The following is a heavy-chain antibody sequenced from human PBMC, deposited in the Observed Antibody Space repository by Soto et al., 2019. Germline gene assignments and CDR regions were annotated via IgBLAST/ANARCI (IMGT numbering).Heavy chain of an antibody. CDR2: ISAYNGNT. CDR3: ARGGYYYDSSGYLDY. J-gene: IGHJ4*02. CDR1: GYTFTSYG. D-gene: IGHD3-22*01. V-gene: IGHV1-18*01. Sequence: ASVKLSCKASGYTFTSYGISWVRQAPGQGLEWMGWISAYNGNTNYAQKLQGRVTMTTDTSTSTAYMELRSLRSDDTAVYYCARGGYYYDSSGYLDYWGQGTLVTVSS.